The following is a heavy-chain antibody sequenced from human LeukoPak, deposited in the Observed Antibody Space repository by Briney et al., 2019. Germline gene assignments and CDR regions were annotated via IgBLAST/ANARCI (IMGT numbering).Heavy chain of an antibody. CDR1: GDSISSSSYY. CDR2: IYYSGST. J-gene: IGHJ4*02. CDR3: ARQARVVPAAIRRGDIDY. Sequence: SETLSLTCTVSGDSISSSSYYWGWIRQPPGKGLEWIGSIYYSGSTYYNPSLKSRVTISVDTSKNQFSLKLSSVTAADTAVYYCARQARVVPAAIRRGDIDYWGQGTLVTVSS. D-gene: IGHD2-2*01. V-gene: IGHV4-39*01.